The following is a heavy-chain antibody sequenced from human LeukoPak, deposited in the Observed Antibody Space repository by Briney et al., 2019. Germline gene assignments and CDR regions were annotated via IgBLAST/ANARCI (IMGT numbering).Heavy chain of an antibody. J-gene: IGHJ4*02. CDR3: ARDRGVAVSGVSWD. CDR2: IIPYNGNT. Sequence: SVKVSCKASGSTFPNCGINWVRQPPGQGLEWMGWIIPYNGNTNYAQNLQGRVTVTTDTSTSTAYMELRSLRSDDTAVYYCARDRGVAVSGVSWDWGQGTLVTVSS. D-gene: IGHD6-19*01. CDR1: GSTFPNCG. V-gene: IGHV1-18*01.